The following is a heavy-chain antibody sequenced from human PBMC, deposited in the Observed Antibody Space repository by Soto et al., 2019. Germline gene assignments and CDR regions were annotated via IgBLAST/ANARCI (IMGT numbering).Heavy chain of an antibody. CDR2: ISGYNGNI. D-gene: IGHD2-15*01. Sequence: QGQLVQSGAEVKKPGASVNVSCKASGYTSSIYGISWVRQAPGQGLEWMAWISGYNGNIKYAQKFQGRVTVATDTPPTGAYMELRSMRSDDTAVYYCARDVSGGTYPWFFDLWGRGTLVTVSS. V-gene: IGHV1-18*04. CDR3: ARDVSGGTYPWFFDL. CDR1: GYTSSIYG. J-gene: IGHJ2*01.